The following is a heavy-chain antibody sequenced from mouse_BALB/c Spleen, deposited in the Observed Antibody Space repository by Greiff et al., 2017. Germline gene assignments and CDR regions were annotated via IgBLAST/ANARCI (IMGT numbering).Heavy chain of an antibody. CDR3: AEGGYVFAY. V-gene: IGHV1-7*01. J-gene: IGHJ3*01. CDR1: GYTFTSYW. Sequence: QVQLQQSGAELAKPGASVKMSCKASGYTFTSYWMHWVQQRPGQGLEWIGYINPSTGYTYYNQKFKDKATLTADKSSSTAYMQLSSLTSEDSAVYYCAEGGYVFAYWGQGTLVTVSA. CDR2: INPSTGYT. D-gene: IGHD2-2*01.